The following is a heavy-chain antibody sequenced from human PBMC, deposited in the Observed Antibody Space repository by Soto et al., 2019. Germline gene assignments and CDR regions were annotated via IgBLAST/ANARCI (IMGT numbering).Heavy chain of an antibody. CDR2: ISAYNGNT. J-gene: IGHJ3*02. CDR1: GYTFTRYG. CDR3: ALSSGYYYDSSGHNDAFDI. Sequence: ASVKVSCKASGYTFTRYGIGWVRQAPGQGLEWMGWISAYNGNTNYAQKLQGRVTMTTDTSTSTAYMELRSLRSDGTAVYYCALSSGYYYDSSGHNDAFDIWGQGTMVTVSS. D-gene: IGHD3-22*01. V-gene: IGHV1-18*01.